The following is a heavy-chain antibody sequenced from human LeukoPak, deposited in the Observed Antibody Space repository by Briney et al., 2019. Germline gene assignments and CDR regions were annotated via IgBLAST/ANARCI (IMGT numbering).Heavy chain of an antibody. CDR3: ASPPYSYYYDSSGYYGGFDY. CDR2: ISYVGSKK. V-gene: IGHV3-30-3*01. Sequence: GGSMRLSCAASGFTFSIFATHCVRPPAGRGRGWVAVISYVGSKKYYAGSVKGRFTITRDNSKNTLYLQINSLRAEDTAVYYCASPPYSYYYDSSGYYGGFDYWGQGTLVTVSS. D-gene: IGHD3-22*01. CDR1: GFTFSIFA. J-gene: IGHJ4*02.